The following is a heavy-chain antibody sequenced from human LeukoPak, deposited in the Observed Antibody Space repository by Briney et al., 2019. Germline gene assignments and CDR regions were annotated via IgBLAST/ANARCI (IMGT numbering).Heavy chain of an antibody. V-gene: IGHV3-23*01. Sequence: PGGSLRLSCAVSGFTFSSYVMSWVRQAPGKGLEWVSAISGSGGSTYYADSVKGRFTISRDNSKNTLYLQMNSLRAEDTAVYYCAKSVVLLWFGESSYYFDNWGQGTLVTVSS. CDR2: ISGSGGST. CDR1: GFTFSSYV. D-gene: IGHD3-10*01. CDR3: AKSVVLLWFGESSYYFDN. J-gene: IGHJ4*02.